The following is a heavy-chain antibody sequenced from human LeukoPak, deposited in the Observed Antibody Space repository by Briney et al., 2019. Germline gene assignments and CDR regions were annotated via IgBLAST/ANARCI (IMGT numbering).Heavy chain of an antibody. D-gene: IGHD3-22*01. Sequence: GGSLRLSCAASGFTLSSYSMNWVRQAPGKGLEWVSYISTTSRTIHYADSVKGRFTISRDNAKNSLYLQMNSLRAEDTAVYYCARDRGYDSSGCAFDIWGQGTMVTVSS. CDR3: ARDRGYDSSGCAFDI. CDR2: ISTTSRTI. V-gene: IGHV3-48*01. J-gene: IGHJ3*02. CDR1: GFTLSSYS.